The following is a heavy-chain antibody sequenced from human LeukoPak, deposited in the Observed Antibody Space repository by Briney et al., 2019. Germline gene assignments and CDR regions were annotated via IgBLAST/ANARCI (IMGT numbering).Heavy chain of an antibody. Sequence: SQTLSLTCTVSGGSISSGGYYWSWIRQHPGKGLEWIGYIYYSGSTYYNPSLKSRVTISVDTSKNQFSLKLSSVTAADTAVYYCASMAGTTGRWFDPWGQGTLVTVSS. CDR2: IYYSGST. CDR1: GGSISSGGYY. J-gene: IGHJ5*02. CDR3: ASMAGTTGRWFDP. D-gene: IGHD1-7*01. V-gene: IGHV4-31*03.